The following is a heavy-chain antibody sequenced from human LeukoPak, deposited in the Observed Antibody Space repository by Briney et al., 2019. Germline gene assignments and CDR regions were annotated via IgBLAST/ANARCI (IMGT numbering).Heavy chain of an antibody. CDR3: ARDGWPYDSSGYYGDDAFDI. J-gene: IGHJ3*02. D-gene: IGHD3-22*01. V-gene: IGHV3-21*01. Sequence: GGSLRLXCAASGFTFSSYSMNWVRQAPGKGLEWVSSISSSSSYIYYADSVKGRFTISRDNAKNSLYLQMNSLRAEDTAVYYCARDGWPYDSSGYYGDDAFDIWGQGTMVTVSS. CDR1: GFTFSSYS. CDR2: ISSSSSYI.